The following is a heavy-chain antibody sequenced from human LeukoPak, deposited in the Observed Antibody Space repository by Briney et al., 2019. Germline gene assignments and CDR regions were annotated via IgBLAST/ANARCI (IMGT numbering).Heavy chain of an antibody. CDR3: ARESSLTGAYFDC. CDR2: IWYDGSNK. J-gene: IGHJ4*02. V-gene: IGHV3-33*08. D-gene: IGHD3-10*01. Sequence: GGSLRLSCAASGFTVSSNYMSWVRQAPGKGLEWVAVIWYDGSNKQYVDSVKGRFTISRDNSKNTLYLQMNSLRAEDTAVYYCARESSLTGAYFDCWGQGTLVTVSS. CDR1: GFTVSSNY.